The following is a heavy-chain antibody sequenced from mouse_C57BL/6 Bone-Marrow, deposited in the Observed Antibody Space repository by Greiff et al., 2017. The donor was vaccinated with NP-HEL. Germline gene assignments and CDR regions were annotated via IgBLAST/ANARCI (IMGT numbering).Heavy chain of an antibody. D-gene: IGHD1-1*01. CDR1: YTFTDYYM. J-gene: IGHJ1*03. Sequence: VQLQQSGPELVKPGASVKMSCKASGYTFTDYYMHWVKQKPGKGLEWIGEIYPGSGNTYYNEKFKGKATLTADTSSSTAYMQLSSLTSEDSAVYFCASQTHYYGPTGYFDVWGTGTTVTVSS. V-gene: IGHV1-83*01. CDR2: YPGSGNTY. CDR3: SQTHYYGPTGYFDV.